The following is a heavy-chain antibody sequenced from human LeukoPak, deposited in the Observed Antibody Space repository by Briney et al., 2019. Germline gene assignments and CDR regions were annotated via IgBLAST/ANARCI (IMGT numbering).Heavy chain of an antibody. CDR1: GFTFSSYA. J-gene: IGHJ4*02. V-gene: IGHV3-30-3*02. D-gene: IGHD3-9*01. CDR2: ISSDGTNA. Sequence: GGSLRLSCAASGFTFSSYAMHWVRQAPGKGLEWVAVISSDGTNAHYADSVKGRFTISRDNSKNTLYLQMNSLRAEDTALYYCAKIYLVTDWLPPFDYWGQGTLVTVSS. CDR3: AKIYLVTDWLPPFDY.